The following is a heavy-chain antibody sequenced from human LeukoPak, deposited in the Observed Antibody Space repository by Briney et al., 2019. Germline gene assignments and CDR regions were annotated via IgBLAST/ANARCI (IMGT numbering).Heavy chain of an antibody. CDR2: IYYSGST. CDR1: GVSMSAYQ. Sequence: SETLSLTCTVSGVSMSAYQWSWVRQPPGKGLEWIGYIYYSGSTNYNPSLKSRVTISVDTSKNQFSLKPSSVTAADTAVYYCARDPSADAFDIWGQGTMVTVSS. CDR3: ARDPSADAFDI. V-gene: IGHV4-59*01. J-gene: IGHJ3*02.